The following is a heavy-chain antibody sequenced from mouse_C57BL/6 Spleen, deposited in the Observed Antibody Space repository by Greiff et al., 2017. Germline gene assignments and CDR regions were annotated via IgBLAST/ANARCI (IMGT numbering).Heavy chain of an antibody. D-gene: IGHD2-1*01. CDR3: ARDGNYEGVYFDY. CDR1: GFTFSDYG. Sequence: EVKLMESGGGLVKPGGSLKLSCAASGFTFSDYGMHWVRQAPEKGLEWVAYISSGSSTIYYADTVKGRFTISRDNAKNTLFLQMTSLRSEETAMYYCARDGNYEGVYFDYWGQGTTLTVSS. V-gene: IGHV5-17*01. CDR2: ISSGSSTI. J-gene: IGHJ2*01.